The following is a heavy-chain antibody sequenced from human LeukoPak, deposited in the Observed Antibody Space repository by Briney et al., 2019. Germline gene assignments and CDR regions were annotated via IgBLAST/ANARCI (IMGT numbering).Heavy chain of an antibody. CDR2: ISGDGGST. V-gene: IGHV3-43*02. Sequence: PGGSLRLSCAAWGFTLDDYDMHGGRDARGKGVEGGYHISGDGGSTKYADCVKGRFTISRDNSKTSLYLQMNSLRTEDTALYYCARDLGYSYGLSTDYWGQGTLVTVSS. D-gene: IGHD5-18*01. J-gene: IGHJ4*02. CDR1: GFTLDDYD. CDR3: ARDLGYSYGLSTDY.